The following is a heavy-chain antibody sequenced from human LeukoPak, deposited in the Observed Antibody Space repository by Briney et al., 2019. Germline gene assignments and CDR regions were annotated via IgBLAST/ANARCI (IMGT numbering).Heavy chain of an antibody. CDR3: TKDPNGDCIRAFDP. V-gene: IGHV3-23*01. Sequence: GGSLRLSCAASGFSFSSFAMTWVRQAPGKGLEWVSAITGGHYATYNTDSVKGRFTISRDNAKNTLYLQMNSLRADDTAIYYCTKDPNGDCIRAFDPWGQGTLVTVSS. CDR2: ITGGHYAT. D-gene: IGHD2-21*02. J-gene: IGHJ5*02. CDR1: GFSFSSFA.